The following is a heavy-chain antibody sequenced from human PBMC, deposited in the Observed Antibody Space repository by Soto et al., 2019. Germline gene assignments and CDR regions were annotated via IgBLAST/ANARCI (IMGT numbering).Heavy chain of an antibody. J-gene: IGHJ6*02. V-gene: IGHV1-3*01. D-gene: IGHD5-12*01. CDR3: ARERDIVATSSYGMDV. CDR1: GYTFTSYG. CDR2: INAGNGNT. Sequence: ASVKVSCKASGYTFTSYGIHWVRQAPGQRLEWTGWINAGNGNTKYSEKFQGRVTITRDTSASTAYLELSSLRAEDTAVYYCARERDIVATSSYGMDVWGQGTTVTVSS.